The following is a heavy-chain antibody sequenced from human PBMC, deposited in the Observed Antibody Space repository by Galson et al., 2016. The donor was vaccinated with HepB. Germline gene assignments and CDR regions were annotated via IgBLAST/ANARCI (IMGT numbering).Heavy chain of an antibody. D-gene: IGHD3-3*01. CDR2: ISYDGSNK. J-gene: IGHJ4*02. CDR3: ATPYYDFWSGYNPVDY. Sequence: SLRLSCAAPGFTFSSYGMHWVRQAPGKGLEWVAVISYDGSNKYYADSVKGRFTISRDNSKNTLYLQMNSLRAEDTAVYYCATPYYDFWSGYNPVDYWGQGTLVTVSS. CDR1: GFTFSSYG. V-gene: IGHV3-30*03.